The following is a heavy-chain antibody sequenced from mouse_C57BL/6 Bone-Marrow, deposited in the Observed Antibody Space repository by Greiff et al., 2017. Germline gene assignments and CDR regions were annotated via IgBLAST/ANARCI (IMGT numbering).Heavy chain of an antibody. CDR3: ARVYYYGSSHYFDY. Sequence: VKLMESGPELVKPGASVKISCKASGYAFSSSWMNWVKQRPGKGLEWIGRIYPGDGDTNYNGKFKGKATLTADKSSSTAYMQLSSLTSEDSAVYFCARVYYYGSSHYFDYWGQGTTLTVSS. CDR1: GYAFSSSW. V-gene: IGHV1-82*01. D-gene: IGHD1-1*01. CDR2: IYPGDGDT. J-gene: IGHJ2*01.